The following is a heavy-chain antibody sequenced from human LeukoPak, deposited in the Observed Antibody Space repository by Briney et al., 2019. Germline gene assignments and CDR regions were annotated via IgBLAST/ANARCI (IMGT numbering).Heavy chain of an antibody. Sequence: SETLSLTCTVSGGSISSSSYYWGWIRQPPGKGLERIGSIYYSGSTYYNPSLKSRVTISVDTSKNQFSLKLSSVTAADTAVYYCARGLALWFGELTPLFFGYWGQGTLVTVSS. J-gene: IGHJ4*02. D-gene: IGHD3-10*01. CDR1: GGSISSSSYY. CDR2: IYYSGST. V-gene: IGHV4-39*01. CDR3: ARGLALWFGELTPLFFGY.